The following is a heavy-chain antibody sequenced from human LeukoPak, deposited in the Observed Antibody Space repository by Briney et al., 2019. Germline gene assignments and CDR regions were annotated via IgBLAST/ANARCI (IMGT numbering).Heavy chain of an antibody. V-gene: IGHV3-11*01. CDR2: ISSSGSTI. D-gene: IGHD6-6*01. Sequence: GGSLRLSCAASGFTFSDYYMSWLRQAPGKGLEWVSYISSSGSTIYYADSVKGRFTISRDNAKNSLYLQMNSLRAEDTAVYYCARGESSSSTDYFDYWGQGTLVTVSS. J-gene: IGHJ4*02. CDR1: GFTFSDYY. CDR3: ARGESSSSTDYFDY.